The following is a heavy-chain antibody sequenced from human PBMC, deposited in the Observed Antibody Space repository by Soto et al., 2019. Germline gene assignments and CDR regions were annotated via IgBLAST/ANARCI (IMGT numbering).Heavy chain of an antibody. CDR1: GFSFSAFS. CDR3: AREGGRHCSPTRCYNAFDI. CDR2: ISSTSNTI. Sequence: EVQLVESGGGLVQPGGSLRLSCASSGFSFSAFSMNWVRQSPGKGLEWVSYISSTSNTIYYADSVKGRFTISKDNSQNKLYLQMNSLRDEDTAVYYCAREGGRHCSPTRCYNAFDIWGQGTMVTGS. J-gene: IGHJ3*02. D-gene: IGHD2-2*02. V-gene: IGHV3-48*02.